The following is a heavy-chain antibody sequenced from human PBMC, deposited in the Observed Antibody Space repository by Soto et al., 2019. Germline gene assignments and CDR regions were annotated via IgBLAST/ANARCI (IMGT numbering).Heavy chain of an antibody. D-gene: IGHD3-10*01. J-gene: IGHJ5*02. CDR1: GYTLTELS. CDR2: FDPEDGET. V-gene: IGHV1-24*01. Sequence: ASVKVSCKVSGYTLTELSMHWVRQAPGKGLEWMGGFDPEDGETIYAQKFQGRVTMTEDTSTDTAYMELSSLRSEDTAVYYCATQYYYYGSGSYIHNWFDPWGQGTLVTVSS. CDR3: ATQYYYYGSGSYIHNWFDP.